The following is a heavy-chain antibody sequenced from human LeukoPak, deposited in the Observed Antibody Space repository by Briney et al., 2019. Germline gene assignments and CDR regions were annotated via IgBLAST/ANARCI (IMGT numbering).Heavy chain of an antibody. V-gene: IGHV1-18*01. CDR2: ISAYNDNT. D-gene: IGHD6-19*01. Sequence: ASVKVSCKASGYTFTSYGISWVRQAPGQGLEWMGWISAYNDNTNYAQKLQGRVTMTTDTSTSTAYMELRSLRSEDTAVYYCARERGTLAVAGDAVDIWGQGTMVTVSS. CDR3: ARERGTLAVAGDAVDI. J-gene: IGHJ3*02. CDR1: GYTFTSYG.